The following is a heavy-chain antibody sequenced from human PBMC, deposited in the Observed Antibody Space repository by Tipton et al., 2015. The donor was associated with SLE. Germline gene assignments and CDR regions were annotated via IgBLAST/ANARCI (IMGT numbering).Heavy chain of an antibody. CDR1: GFTFSGSA. D-gene: IGHD4-23*01. Sequence: SLRLSCAASGFTFSGSAMHWVRQASGKGLEWVGHIGSKANNYATTFAASVEGRFSISRNDSTNTASLQMNSLKTEDTAVYYCAKSFNGGHAGSLDSWCQGTRVTVSS. CDR3: AKSFNGGHAGSLDS. J-gene: IGHJ4*02. V-gene: IGHV3-73*01. CDR2: IGSKANNYAT.